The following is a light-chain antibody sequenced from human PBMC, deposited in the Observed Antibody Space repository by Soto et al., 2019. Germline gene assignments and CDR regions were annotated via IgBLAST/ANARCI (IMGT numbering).Light chain of an antibody. CDR2: DDT. Sequence: SYELTQPPSVSVAPGQTARITCGGNNIGSKSVHWYQQKPGQAPVLVVHDDTDRPSGIPEQFSGSNSGNTATLTISRVEAGDEAEYYCQVWDSSSDHPYVFGTGTKVTVL. CDR3: QVWDSSSDHPYV. CDR1: NIGSKS. J-gene: IGLJ1*01. V-gene: IGLV3-21*02.